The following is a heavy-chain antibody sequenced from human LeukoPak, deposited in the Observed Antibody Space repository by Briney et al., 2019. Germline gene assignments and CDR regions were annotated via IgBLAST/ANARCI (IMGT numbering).Heavy chain of an antibody. CDR1: GFTFSPYA. CDR2: ISFDGANK. J-gene: IGHJ3*02. V-gene: IGHV3-30-3*01. Sequence: GGSLRLSCAASGFTFSPYAMHWVRQAPGKGLEWGAVISFDGANKFYADSVKGRFTISRDNSKNTLFLQMNTLTTEDTALYYCARDQSYFGAFDIWGQGTMVIVSS. CDR3: ARDQSYFGAFDI. D-gene: IGHD3-10*01.